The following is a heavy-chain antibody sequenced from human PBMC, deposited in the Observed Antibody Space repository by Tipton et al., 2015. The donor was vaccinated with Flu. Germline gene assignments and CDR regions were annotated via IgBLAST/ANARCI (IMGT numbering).Heavy chain of an antibody. V-gene: IGHV1-46*01. CDR3: AKGGSLLLFAYNWFDP. CDR1: GYTFTSYY. Sequence: QSGAEVKKPGASVKVSCKASGYTFTSYYMHWVRQAPGQGLEGLGIINPSGGSTSYAQKFQGGVTMTRDTSTSTVYMELSSLRSEDTAVYYCAKGGSLLLFAYNWFDPWGQGTLVTVSS. CDR2: INPSGGST. D-gene: IGHD2-15*01. J-gene: IGHJ5*02.